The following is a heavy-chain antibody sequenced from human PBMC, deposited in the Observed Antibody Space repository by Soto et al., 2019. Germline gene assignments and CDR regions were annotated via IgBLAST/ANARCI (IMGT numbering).Heavy chain of an antibody. Sequence: GGSLRLSCAASGFTFSIYGMHWVRQGPGKGLEWVAVIWYDGFNKYYADSVKGRFTISRDNSKNTLFLQMNSLRAEDTAVYFCAKGDGSDCSCYFSAFDTWGQGRMVTVPS. CDR2: IWYDGFNK. D-gene: IGHD2-15*01. J-gene: IGHJ3*02. CDR1: GFTFSIYG. V-gene: IGHV3-30*02. CDR3: AKGDGSDCSCYFSAFDT.